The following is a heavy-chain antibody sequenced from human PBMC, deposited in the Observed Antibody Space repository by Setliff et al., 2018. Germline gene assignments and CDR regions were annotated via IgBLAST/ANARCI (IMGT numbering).Heavy chain of an antibody. CDR2: ISGSGGST. V-gene: IGHV3-23*01. CDR1: GFTFSSYA. CDR3: AKVKTYYYDSSTLDY. D-gene: IGHD3-22*01. J-gene: IGHJ4*02. Sequence: GGSLRLSCAASGFTFSSYAMSWVRQAPGKGLEWVSAISGSGGSTYYADSVKGRFTISRDYSKNTLYLQMNSLRAEDTAVYYCAKVKTYYYDSSTLDYWGQGTLVTVSS.